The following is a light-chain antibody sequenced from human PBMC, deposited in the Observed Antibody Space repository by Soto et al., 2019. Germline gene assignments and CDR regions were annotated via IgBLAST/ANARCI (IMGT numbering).Light chain of an antibody. CDR2: GAS. J-gene: IGKJ4*01. CDR3: QQYNNGPPFT. CDR1: ESLSRN. Sequence: ETVMTQSPATLSVSPGEKVTLSCRASESLSRNLAWYQQKSGQAPRLLIYGASTRATGVPARFSGSGSGTEFTLTIGSLQSDDFAIYFCQQYNNGPPFTFGGGTTVEIK. V-gene: IGKV3-15*01.